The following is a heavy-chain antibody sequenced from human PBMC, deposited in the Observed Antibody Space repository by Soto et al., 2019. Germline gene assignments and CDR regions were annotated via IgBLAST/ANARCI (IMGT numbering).Heavy chain of an antibody. J-gene: IGHJ4*02. Sequence: QVQLVQSGAEVKKPGASEKVSCKASGYTFTSYDINWVRQATGQGLEWMGWMNPNSGNTGYVQKFQGRVTMTRNTSISTAYMELSSLRSEDTAVYYCARPFSYGDPDYFDYWGQGTLVTVSS. CDR1: GYTFTSYD. D-gene: IGHD4-17*01. V-gene: IGHV1-8*01. CDR3: ARPFSYGDPDYFDY. CDR2: MNPNSGNT.